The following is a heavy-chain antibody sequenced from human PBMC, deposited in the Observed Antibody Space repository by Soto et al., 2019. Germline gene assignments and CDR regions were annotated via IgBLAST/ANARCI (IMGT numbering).Heavy chain of an antibody. Sequence: SVKVSCQASGGTFSSYAMNWVRQAPGQGLEWMGGFIPIFGTANYAQKFQGRVTITADESTSTAYMELSSLRSEDTAVYYCARDRRYYGSGSYYNGIDYWGQGTLVTVPQ. J-gene: IGHJ4*02. CDR3: ARDRRYYGSGSYYNGIDY. D-gene: IGHD3-10*01. V-gene: IGHV1-69*13. CDR1: GGTFSSYA. CDR2: FIPIFGTA.